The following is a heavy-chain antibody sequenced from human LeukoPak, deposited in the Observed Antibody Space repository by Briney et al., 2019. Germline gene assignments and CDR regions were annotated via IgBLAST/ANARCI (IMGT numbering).Heavy chain of an antibody. Sequence: GGSLRLSCAASGFTFSSYGMHWVRQAPGKGLEWVAVISYDGSNKYYADSVKGRFTISRDNAKNSLYLQMSYLRAEDSAVYYCARDYDGVRGHWWGQGTLVTVSS. CDR3: ARDYDGVRGHW. J-gene: IGHJ4*02. D-gene: IGHD2-8*01. V-gene: IGHV3-30*03. CDR1: GFTFSSYG. CDR2: ISYDGSNK.